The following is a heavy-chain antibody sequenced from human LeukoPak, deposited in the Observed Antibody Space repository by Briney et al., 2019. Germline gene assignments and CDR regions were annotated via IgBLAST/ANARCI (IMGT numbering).Heavy chain of an antibody. CDR1: GGSISSYY. J-gene: IGHJ5*02. V-gene: IGHV4-59*01. D-gene: IGHD6-13*01. CDR2: IYYSGST. CDR3: ARQQQGWFDP. Sequence: TPSETLSLTCTVSGGSISSYYWSWIRQPPGKGPEWIGYIYYSGSTNYNPSLKSRVTISVDTSKNQFSLKLSSVTAADTAVYYCARQQQGWFDPWGQGTLVTVSS.